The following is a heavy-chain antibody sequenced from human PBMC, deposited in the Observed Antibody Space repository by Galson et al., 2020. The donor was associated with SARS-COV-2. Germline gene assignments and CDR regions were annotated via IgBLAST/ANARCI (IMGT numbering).Heavy chain of an antibody. J-gene: IGHJ4*02. V-gene: IGHV3-7*03. CDR1: GFTFSTYW. D-gene: IGHD6-19*01. CDR2: IKQDGSET. CDR3: ARIDWSSGWAPGDY. Sequence: GGSLRLSCAASGFTFSTYWMSWFRQAPGKGLEWVANIKQDGSETYYVDSVRGRFSISRDNAKNSLYLQMNSLIGEDTAVYYCARIDWSSGWAPGDYWGQGTLVAVSS.